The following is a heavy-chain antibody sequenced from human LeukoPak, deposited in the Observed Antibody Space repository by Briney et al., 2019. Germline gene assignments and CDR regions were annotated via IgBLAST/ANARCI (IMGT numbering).Heavy chain of an antibody. CDR1: GGTFSSYA. J-gene: IGHJ4*02. V-gene: IGHV1-69*01. CDR3: ARDQRYFDWLAGPRGIFDY. Sequence: SVKVSCKASGGTFSSYAISWVCQAPGQGLEWMGGIIPIFGTANYAQKFQGRVTITADESTSTAYMELSSLRSEDTAVYYCARDQRYFDWLAGPRGIFDYWGQGTLVTVSS. CDR2: IIPIFGTA. D-gene: IGHD3-9*01.